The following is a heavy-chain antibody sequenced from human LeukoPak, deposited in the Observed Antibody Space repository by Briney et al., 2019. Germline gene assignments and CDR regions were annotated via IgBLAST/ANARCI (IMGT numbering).Heavy chain of an antibody. Sequence: GGSLRLSCAASGFTFSSYGMHWVRQAPGKGLEWVAVISYDGSNKYYADSVRGRFTISRDNSKNTLYLQMNSLRAEDTAVYYCAKDYDILTGYYIWGQGTMVTVSS. V-gene: IGHV3-30*18. CDR3: AKDYDILTGYYI. CDR2: ISYDGSNK. CDR1: GFTFSSYG. D-gene: IGHD3-9*01. J-gene: IGHJ3*02.